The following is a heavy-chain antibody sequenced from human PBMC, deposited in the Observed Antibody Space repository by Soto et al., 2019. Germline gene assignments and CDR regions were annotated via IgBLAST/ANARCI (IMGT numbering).Heavy chain of an antibody. CDR1: VFTFSNYA. D-gene: IGHD3-16*01. CDR3: AKDRMNHHSVWDTFAL. V-gene: IGHV3-23*01. CDR2: IGVAGDDT. Sequence: GGSLRLSCASSVFTFSNYAMSWVRQAPGKGLEWVSGIGVAGDDTYYADSVKGRFIISRANSKSTLSLRLNGLRAKETAVYYCAKDRMNHHSVWDTFALWGAGRMVTASS. J-gene: IGHJ3*01.